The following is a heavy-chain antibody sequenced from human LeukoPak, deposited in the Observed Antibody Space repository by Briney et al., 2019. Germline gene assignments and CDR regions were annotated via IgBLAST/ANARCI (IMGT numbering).Heavy chain of an antibody. Sequence: SETLSLTCAVYGGSFSGYYWSWIRQSPGKGLEWIGEINHSGSTNYNPSLKSRVTISVDTSKNQFSLKLSSVTAADTAVYYCARVLGYCSGGSCYNIDYWGQGTLVTVSS. CDR2: INHSGST. CDR1: GGSFSGYY. D-gene: IGHD2-15*01. CDR3: ARVLGYCSGGSCYNIDY. V-gene: IGHV4-34*01. J-gene: IGHJ4*02.